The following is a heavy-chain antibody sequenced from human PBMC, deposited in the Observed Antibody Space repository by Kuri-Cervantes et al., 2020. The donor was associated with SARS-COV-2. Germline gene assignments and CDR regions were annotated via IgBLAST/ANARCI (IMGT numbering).Heavy chain of an antibody. CDR3: ARGITYLAPFDY. CDR1: GGSISSHY. J-gene: IGHJ4*02. CDR2: IYYSGST. Sequence: SETLSLTCTVSGGSISSHYWSWIRQPPGKGLEWIGYIYYSGSTNYNPSLKSRVTISVDTSKNQFSLKLSSVTAADTAVYYCARGITYLAPFDYWGQGTLVTVSS. D-gene: IGHD3-10*01. V-gene: IGHV4-59*11.